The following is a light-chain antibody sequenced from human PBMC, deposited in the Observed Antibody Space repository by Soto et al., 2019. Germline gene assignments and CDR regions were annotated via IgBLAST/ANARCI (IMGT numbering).Light chain of an antibody. J-gene: IGKJ5*01. V-gene: IGKV3-20*01. CDR2: GAS. CDR3: QQYGSSAPIT. CDR1: QSVGSN. Sequence: ETVMTQSPATLSVSPGERATLSCRASQSVGSNLAWYQQKPGQAPRLLIYGASIRATGIPDRFSGSGSETDFTLTISRLEPEDFALYYCQQYGSSAPITFGQGTRLEIK.